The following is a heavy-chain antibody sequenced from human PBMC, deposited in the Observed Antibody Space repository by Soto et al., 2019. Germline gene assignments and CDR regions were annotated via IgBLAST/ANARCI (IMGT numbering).Heavy chain of an antibody. J-gene: IGHJ4*02. CDR3: AKGGRQWLVTSDFNY. D-gene: IGHD6-19*01. CDR2: ISSSSSYI. CDR1: GFTFSSYS. Sequence: GGSLRLSCAASGFTFSSYSMNWVRQAPGKGLEWVSSISSSSSYIYYADSVKGRFTISRDSSKNTVSLEMTSLRAEDTAVYYCAKGGRQWLVTSDFNYSGQGALVTVSS. V-gene: IGHV3-21*01.